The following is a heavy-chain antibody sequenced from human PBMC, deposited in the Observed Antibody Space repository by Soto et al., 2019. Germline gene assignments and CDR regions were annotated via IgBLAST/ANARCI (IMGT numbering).Heavy chain of an antibody. D-gene: IGHD4-17*01. CDR1: GFTFSSYS. Sequence: GGSLRLSCAASGFTFSSYSMNWVRPAPGKGLEWVSSISSSSSYIYYADSVKGRFTISRDNAKNSLYLQMNSLRAEDTAVYYCARDLGDYGDYVVNFDYWGQGTLVTVSS. V-gene: IGHV3-21*01. CDR3: ARDLGDYGDYVVNFDY. CDR2: ISSSSSYI. J-gene: IGHJ4*02.